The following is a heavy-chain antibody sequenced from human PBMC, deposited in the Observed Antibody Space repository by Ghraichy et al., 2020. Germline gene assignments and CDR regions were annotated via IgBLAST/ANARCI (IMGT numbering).Heavy chain of an antibody. V-gene: IGHV4-34*01. Sequence: SQTLSLTCAVYGGSFSGYYWSWIRQPPGKGLEWIGEINHSGSTNYNPSLKSRVTISVDTSKNQFSLKLSSVTAADTAVYYCARVTWDYGSGTFDYWGQGTLVTVSS. CDR2: INHSGST. D-gene: IGHD3-10*01. CDR3: ARVTWDYGSGTFDY. CDR1: GGSFSGYY. J-gene: IGHJ4*02.